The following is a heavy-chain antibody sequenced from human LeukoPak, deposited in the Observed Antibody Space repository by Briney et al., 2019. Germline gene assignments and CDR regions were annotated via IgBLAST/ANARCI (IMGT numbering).Heavy chain of an antibody. CDR1: GFTFSTYW. V-gene: IGHV3-7*03. CDR2: IKQDGSET. J-gene: IGHJ3*02. D-gene: IGHD3-22*01. CDR3: ARHYSGYYLGAFDI. Sequence: HSGGSLRLSCAASGFTFSTYWMSWVRQAPGKGLEWVANIKQDGSETHYLDSMKGRFTISRDNAKNSLYLQMNSLRAEDTALYYCARHYSGYYLGAFDIWGQGTMVTVSS.